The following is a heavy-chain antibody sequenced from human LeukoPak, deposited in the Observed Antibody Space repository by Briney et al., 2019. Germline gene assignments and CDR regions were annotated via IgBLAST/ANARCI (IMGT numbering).Heavy chain of an antibody. CDR2: ISYDESNI. Sequence: GGSLRLSCAASGFTFSSYGMHWVRQAPGKGLEWVAVISYDESNIYYADSVRGRFTISRDNSKNTLFLQMDSLTTEDTAVYYCAKPPYTSGWYEYFQFWGQGTLVTVSS. CDR3: AKPPYTSGWYEYFQF. J-gene: IGHJ1*01. CDR1: GFTFSSYG. V-gene: IGHV3-30*18. D-gene: IGHD6-19*01.